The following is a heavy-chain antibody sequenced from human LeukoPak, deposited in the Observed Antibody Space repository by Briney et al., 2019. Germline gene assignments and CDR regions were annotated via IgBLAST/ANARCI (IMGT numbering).Heavy chain of an antibody. V-gene: IGHV4-59*01. CDR3: ARLYSSSSGFDY. CDR1: GGSISSYY. CDR2: IYYSGST. Sequence: SETLSLTCTVCGGSISSYYWSWIRQPPGKGLEWIGYIYYSGSTNYNPSLKSRVTISVDTSKNQFSLKLSSVTAADTAVYYCARLYSSSSGFDYWGQGTLVTVSS. D-gene: IGHD6-6*01. J-gene: IGHJ4*02.